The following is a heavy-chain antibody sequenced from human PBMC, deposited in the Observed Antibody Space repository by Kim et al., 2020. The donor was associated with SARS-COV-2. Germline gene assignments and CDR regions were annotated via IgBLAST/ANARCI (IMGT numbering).Heavy chain of an antibody. Sequence: SETLSLTCTVSGGSISSGGYYWSWIRQHPGKGLEWIGYIYYSGSTYYNPSLKSRVTISVDTSKNQFSLKLSSVTAADTAVYYCASTPIVATIFRIRPSPNWFDCWGQGTLVTVSS. D-gene: IGHD5-12*01. CDR1: GGSISSGGYY. J-gene: IGHJ5*01. CDR3: ASTPIVATIFRIRPSPNWFDC. V-gene: IGHV4-31*03. CDR2: IYYSGST.